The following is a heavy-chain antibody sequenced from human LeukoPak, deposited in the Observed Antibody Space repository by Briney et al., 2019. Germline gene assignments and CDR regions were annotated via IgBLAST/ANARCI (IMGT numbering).Heavy chain of an antibody. V-gene: IGHV4-30-4*07. J-gene: IGHJ6*03. CDR3: ARSSGEPYYYDSSGYYRGYYYYYMDV. Sequence: SQTLSLTCAVSGGSISSGGYSWSWIRQPPGKGLEWIGYIYYSGSTYYNPSLKSRVTISVDTSKNQFSLKLSSVTAADTAVYYCARSSGEPYYYDSSGYYRGYYYYYMDVWGKGTTVTVSS. D-gene: IGHD3-22*01. CDR1: GGSISSGGYS. CDR2: IYYSGST.